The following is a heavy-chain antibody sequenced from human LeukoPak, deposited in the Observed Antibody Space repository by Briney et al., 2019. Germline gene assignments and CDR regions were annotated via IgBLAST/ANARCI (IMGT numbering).Heavy chain of an antibody. D-gene: IGHD3-16*02. V-gene: IGHV4-30-4*01. J-gene: IGHJ4*02. CDR1: GGSISSGDYY. CDR3: AKDRYGQRIFDY. CDR2: IYYSGNT. Sequence: SETLSLTCTVSGGSISSGDYYWSWIRRPPGKGLEWIGYIYYSGNTYYNPSLKSRVTISVDTSRNQFSLKLSSVTAADTAVYYCAKDRYGQRIFDYWGQGTLVSVSS.